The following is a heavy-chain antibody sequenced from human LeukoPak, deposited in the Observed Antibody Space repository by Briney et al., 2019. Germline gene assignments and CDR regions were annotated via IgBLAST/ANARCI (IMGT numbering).Heavy chain of an antibody. J-gene: IGHJ6*03. CDR1: GYTFTGYY. CDR3: ARGYCSSTSCSQGVYYMDV. V-gene: IGHV1-2*02. D-gene: IGHD2-2*01. Sequence: ASVKVSCKASGYTFTGYYMHWVRQAPGQGLEWMGWINPNSGGTNYAQKFQGRVTMTRDTSISTAYMELSRLRSDDTAVYYYARGYCSSTSCSQGVYYMDVWGKGTTVTVSS. CDR2: INPNSGGT.